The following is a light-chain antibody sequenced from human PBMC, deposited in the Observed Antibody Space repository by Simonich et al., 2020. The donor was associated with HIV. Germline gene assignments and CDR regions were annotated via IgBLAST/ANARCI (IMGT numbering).Light chain of an antibody. V-gene: IGKV4-1*01. Sequence: DIVMTQSPDSLAVSLGERATINCKSSQSVLYSSNNNNYLAWYQQKPGQPPKLLIYWATTPGSRVPDRFRWRGFWEGFTFTISSLQAENFAVYYCQQYYSTPPTFGQGTKVEIK. CDR3: QQYYSTPPT. J-gene: IGKJ1*01. CDR2: WAT. CDR1: QSVLYSSNNNNY.